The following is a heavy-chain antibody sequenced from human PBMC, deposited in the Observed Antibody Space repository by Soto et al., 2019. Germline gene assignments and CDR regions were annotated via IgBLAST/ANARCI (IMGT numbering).Heavy chain of an antibody. J-gene: IGHJ4*02. CDR1: GFSLSTSGVG. CDR2: IYWDDDK. CDR3: VSQESYYDILPYPDYFDY. D-gene: IGHD3-9*01. V-gene: IGHV2-5*02. Sequence: SGPTLVKPTQTLTLTCTFSGFSLSTSGVGVGWIRQPPGKALEWLALIYWDDDKRYSPSLKSRLTITKDTSKNQVVLTMTNMDPVDTATYYCVSQESYYDILPYPDYFDYWGQGTLVTVSS.